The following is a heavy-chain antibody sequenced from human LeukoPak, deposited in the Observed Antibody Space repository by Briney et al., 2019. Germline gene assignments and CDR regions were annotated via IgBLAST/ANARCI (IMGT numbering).Heavy chain of an antibody. J-gene: IGHJ5*02. V-gene: IGHV3-21*01. D-gene: IGHD2-21*01. CDR3: AKNVESKTFIRRSWFDP. CDR1: GFTFGSYD. Sequence: PGGSLRLSCTASGFTFGSYDMNWVRQAPGKGLEWVSTISTGSNYIYSADSVKGRFTISRDNAKGSLYLQMSSLRAEDTAVYYCAKNVESKTFIRRSWFDPWGQGTLVTVSS. CDR2: ISTGSNYI.